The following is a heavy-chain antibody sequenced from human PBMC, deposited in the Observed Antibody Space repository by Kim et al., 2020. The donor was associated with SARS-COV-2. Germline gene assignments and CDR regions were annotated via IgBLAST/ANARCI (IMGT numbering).Heavy chain of an antibody. CDR2: IGTAGDT. J-gene: IGHJ6*02. V-gene: IGHV3-13*01. Sequence: GGSLRLSCAASGSTFSSYDMHWVRQATGKGLEWVSAIGTAGDTYYLGSVKGRFTISRENAKNSLYLQMNSLRAGDTAVYYCARGANVLRYFDWLPEPDLEVWGQRTTVT. CDR3: ARGANVLRYFDWLPEPDLEV. CDR1: GSTFSSYD. D-gene: IGHD3-9*01.